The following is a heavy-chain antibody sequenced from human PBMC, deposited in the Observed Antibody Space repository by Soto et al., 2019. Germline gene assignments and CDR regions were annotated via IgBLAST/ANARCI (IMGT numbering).Heavy chain of an antibody. D-gene: IGHD1-1*01. Sequence: ASVKVSCKASGGTFSSYAISWVRQAPGQGLECMGGIIPVFGTANYAQKFQGRVTINADESTSTVYMELSSLRSEDTAVYHCARGWNDFPHWGQGTLVTVSS. J-gene: IGHJ1*01. V-gene: IGHV1-69*13. CDR3: ARGWNDFPH. CDR2: IIPVFGTA. CDR1: GGTFSSYA.